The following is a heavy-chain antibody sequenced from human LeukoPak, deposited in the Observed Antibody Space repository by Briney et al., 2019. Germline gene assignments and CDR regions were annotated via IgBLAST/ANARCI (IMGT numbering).Heavy chain of an antibody. CDR1: GGTFSSYA. CDR3: ARDYYGSGSYQEDLDY. V-gene: IGHV1-69*05. CDR2: IIPIFGTA. D-gene: IGHD3-10*01. Sequence: SVKVSCKASGGTFSSYAISWVRQAPGQGLEWMGGIIPIFGTANYAQKFQGRVTITTDESTSTAYMKLSSLRSEDTAVYYCARDYYGSGSYQEDLDYWGQGTLVTVSS. J-gene: IGHJ4*02.